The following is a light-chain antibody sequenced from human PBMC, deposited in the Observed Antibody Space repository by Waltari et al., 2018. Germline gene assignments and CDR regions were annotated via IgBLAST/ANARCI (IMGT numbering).Light chain of an antibody. V-gene: IGLV4-69*01. CDR1: SGHSSNI. CDR2: VNSDGSH. CDR3: ETGGHGTWV. J-gene: IGLJ3*02. Sequence: QLVLTQSPSASASLGASVKLTCTLSSGHSSNIIAWLQQRPERGPRYLMKVNSDGSHSKGDDIPDRCSGASCGAERYRTISSLQSEDEADYYCETGGHGTWVFGGGTKLTVL.